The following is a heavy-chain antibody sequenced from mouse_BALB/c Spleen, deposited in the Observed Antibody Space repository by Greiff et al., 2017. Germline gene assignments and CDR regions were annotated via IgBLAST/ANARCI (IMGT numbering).Heavy chain of an antibody. Sequence: EVKLLESGPGLVKPSQSLSLTCTVTGYSITSDYAWNWIRQFPGNKLEWMGYISYSGSTSYNPSLKSRISITRDTSKNQFFLQLNSVTTEDTATYYCARRDSSGYGNAMDYWGQGTSVTVSS. CDR2: ISYSGST. CDR3: ARRDSSGYGNAMDY. J-gene: IGHJ4*01. V-gene: IGHV3-2*02. D-gene: IGHD3-2*01. CDR1: GYSITSDYA.